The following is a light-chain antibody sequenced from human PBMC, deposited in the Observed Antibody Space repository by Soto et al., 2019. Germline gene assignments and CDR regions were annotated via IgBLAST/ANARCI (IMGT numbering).Light chain of an antibody. CDR1: QSISSY. CDR3: QQLNFDPWT. J-gene: IGKJ1*01. Sequence: PMTQPSSSLSASVGARVTITCRASQSISSYLYWYQQKPGKAPKLLIYASSMLQSGVPSRFSGSGPGTDVILTISSLQPEDFATYYCQQLNFDPWTFGQGTKVDIK. V-gene: IGKV1-9*01. CDR2: ASS.